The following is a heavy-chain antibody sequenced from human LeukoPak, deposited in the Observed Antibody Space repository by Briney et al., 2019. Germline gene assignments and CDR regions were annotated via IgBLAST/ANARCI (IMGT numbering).Heavy chain of an antibody. D-gene: IGHD3-3*01. Sequence: ASVKVSCKASGYTFSGHYIHWVRQAPGQGLEWMGWINPNSGDTDYARKFQGRVTMTRDTSISTAYMELSRLRSDDTALYYCARDATSGYYYYYMDVWGKGTTVTVSS. V-gene: IGHV1-2*02. CDR2: INPNSGDT. CDR3: ARDATSGYYYYYMDV. J-gene: IGHJ6*03. CDR1: GYTFSGHY.